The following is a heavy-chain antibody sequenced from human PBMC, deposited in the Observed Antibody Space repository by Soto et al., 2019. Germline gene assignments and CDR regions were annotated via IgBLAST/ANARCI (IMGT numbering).Heavy chain of an antibody. Sequence: SETLSLTCTVSGGSISSYYWSWIRQPPGKGLEWIGYIYYSGSTNYNPSLKSRVTISVDTSKNQFSLKLSSVTAADTAVYYCARLPDVNDFWSGYYTHWFDPWGQGTLVTVSS. CDR2: IYYSGST. D-gene: IGHD3-3*01. V-gene: IGHV4-59*08. CDR3: ARLPDVNDFWSGYYTHWFDP. J-gene: IGHJ5*02. CDR1: GGSISSYY.